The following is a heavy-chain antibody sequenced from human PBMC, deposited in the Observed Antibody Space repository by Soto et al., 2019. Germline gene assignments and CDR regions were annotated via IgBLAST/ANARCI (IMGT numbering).Heavy chain of an antibody. CDR2: FDPEDGET. D-gene: IGHD6-6*01. V-gene: IGHV1-24*01. J-gene: IGHJ4*02. Sequence: ASVKVSCKVSGYTLTELSMHWVRQAPGKGLEWMGGFDPEDGETIYAQKFQGRVTMTEDTSTDTAYMELSSLRSEDTAVYYCAILSIADRRSDYWGQGTLVTVSS. CDR3: AILSIADRRSDY. CDR1: GYTLTELS.